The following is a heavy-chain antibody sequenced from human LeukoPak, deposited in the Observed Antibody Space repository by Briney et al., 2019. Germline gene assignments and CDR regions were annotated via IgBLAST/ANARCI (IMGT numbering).Heavy chain of an antibody. D-gene: IGHD2-2*01. CDR2: ISYDGSNK. CDR1: GFTFSSYS. Sequence: GGSLRLSCAASGFTFSSYSMNWVRQAPGKGLEWVAVISYDGSNKYYADSVKGRFTISRDNSKNTLYLQMNSLRAEDTAVYYCARDPDIVVVPAAMFSGWFDPWGQGTLVTVSS. CDR3: ARDPDIVVVPAAMFSGWFDP. J-gene: IGHJ5*02. V-gene: IGHV3-30*03.